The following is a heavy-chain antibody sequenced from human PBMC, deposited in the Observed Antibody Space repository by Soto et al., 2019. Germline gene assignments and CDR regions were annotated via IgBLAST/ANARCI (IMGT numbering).Heavy chain of an antibody. CDR2: ISGSGGST. CDR3: AKDRDIVVVVAATPGGYFDY. J-gene: IGHJ4*02. CDR1: GFTFSSYA. V-gene: IGHV3-23*01. D-gene: IGHD2-15*01. Sequence: GGSLRLSCAASGFTFSSYAMSWVRQAPGKGLEWVSAISGSGGSTYYADSVKGRFTISRDNSKNTLYLQMNSLRAEDTAVYYCAKDRDIVVVVAATPGGYFDYWGQGT.